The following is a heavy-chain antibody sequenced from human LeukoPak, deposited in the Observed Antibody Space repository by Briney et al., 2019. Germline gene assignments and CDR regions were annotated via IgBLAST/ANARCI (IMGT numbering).Heavy chain of an antibody. CDR1: GFTFSSYA. J-gene: IGHJ4*02. Sequence: SGRSLRLSCAASGFTFSSYAMHWVRQAPGKGLEWVAVISYDGSNKYYADSVKGRFTISRDNSKNTLYLQMNSLRAEDTAVYYCARDSEFLAVAGYFDYWGQGTLDTVSS. D-gene: IGHD6-19*01. CDR3: ARDSEFLAVAGYFDY. CDR2: ISYDGSNK. V-gene: IGHV3-30-3*01.